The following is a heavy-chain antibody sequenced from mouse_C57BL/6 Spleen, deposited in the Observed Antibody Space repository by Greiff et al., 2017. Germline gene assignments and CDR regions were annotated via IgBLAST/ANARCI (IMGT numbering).Heavy chain of an antibody. J-gene: IGHJ3*01. V-gene: IGHV1-9*01. CDR2: LLPGSGST. CDR1: GYTFTGYW. Sequence: VQLKQSGAELMKPGASVKLSCKATGYTFTGYWIEWVKQRPGHGLDWIGELLPGSGSTNYNEEFKGKATFTADTSSNTAYMQLRSLTTADSAIYYCARERLGWFAYWGQGTLGTVSA. D-gene: IGHD4-1*01. CDR3: ARERLGWFAY.